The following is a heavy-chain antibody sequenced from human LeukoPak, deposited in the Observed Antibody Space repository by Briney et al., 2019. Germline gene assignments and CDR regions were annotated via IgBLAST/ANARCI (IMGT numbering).Heavy chain of an antibody. CDR3: ARVSPCYYDSSGYITDGY. CDR2: TSAYNGNT. J-gene: IGHJ4*02. Sequence: VASVKVSCKASGYTFTSYGISWVRQAPGQGLEWMGWTSAYNGNTNYAQKLQGSVTMTTDTSTSTAYMELRSLRSDDTAVYYCARVSPCYYDSSGYITDGYWGQGTLVTVSS. V-gene: IGHV1-18*01. D-gene: IGHD3-22*01. CDR1: GYTFTSYG.